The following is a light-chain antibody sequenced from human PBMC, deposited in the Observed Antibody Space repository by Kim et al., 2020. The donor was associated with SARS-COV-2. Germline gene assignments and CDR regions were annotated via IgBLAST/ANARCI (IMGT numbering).Light chain of an antibody. Sequence: SPGESASLSCRASQSVGNTFLAWYQRKPGQAPRLLIYDASSRATGIPDRFSGSGSGTDFTLSISRLEPEDFAVYYCQQYGSSLRTFGQGTKVDIK. CDR3: QQYGSSLRT. CDR2: DAS. V-gene: IGKV3-20*01. J-gene: IGKJ1*01. CDR1: QSVGNTF.